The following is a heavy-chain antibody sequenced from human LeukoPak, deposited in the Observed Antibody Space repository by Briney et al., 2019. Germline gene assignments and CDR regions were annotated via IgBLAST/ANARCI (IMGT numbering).Heavy chain of an antibody. V-gene: IGHV5-51*01. CDR2: IYPGDSDT. CDR1: GYSFTNYW. Sequence: GESLKISCKGSGYSFTNYWIGWVRQMPGKGLEWMGIIYPGDSDTRYSPSFQGQVTISADKSINTAYLQWSRLKASDTATYYCARLGSSGWPHYFDYWGQGTLVTVSS. J-gene: IGHJ4*02. CDR3: ARLGSSGWPHYFDY. D-gene: IGHD6-19*01.